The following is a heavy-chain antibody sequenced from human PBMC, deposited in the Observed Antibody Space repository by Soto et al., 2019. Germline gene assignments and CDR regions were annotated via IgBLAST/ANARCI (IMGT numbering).Heavy chain of an antibody. Sequence: QVQLQESGPGLVKPSETLSLTCTVSGGSISSYYWSWIRQPPGKGLEWIGYIYYSGSTNYNPSLKSRVPISVDTSKNQFSLKLSSVTAAETVVYYCARQQWLVLNAFDIWGQGTMVTVSS. V-gene: IGHV4-59*01. D-gene: IGHD6-19*01. CDR1: GGSISSYY. J-gene: IGHJ3*02. CDR2: IYYSGST. CDR3: ARQQWLVLNAFDI.